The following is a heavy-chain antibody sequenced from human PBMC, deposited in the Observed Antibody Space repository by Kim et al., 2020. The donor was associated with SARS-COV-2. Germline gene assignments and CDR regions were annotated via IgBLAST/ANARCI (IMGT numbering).Heavy chain of an antibody. CDR1: GDSVSSSAYC. Sequence: SETLSLTCSVSGDSVSSSAYCWSWIRQPPGKGLEWIGDICYSSGSNNYNPSLKSRITMSVDTSKNQFSLKLMSVTAADTGMYYCARDRRYCSGGAWYRGRSDRWGRENLLPVS. CDR3: ARDRRYCSGGAWYRGRSDR. J-gene: IGHJ4*02. D-gene: IGHD2-15*01. CDR2: ICYSSGSN. V-gene: IGHV4-61*08.